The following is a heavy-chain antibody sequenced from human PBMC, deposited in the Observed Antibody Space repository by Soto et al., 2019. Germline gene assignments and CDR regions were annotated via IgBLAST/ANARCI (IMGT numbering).Heavy chain of an antibody. J-gene: IGHJ4*02. D-gene: IGHD6-19*01. V-gene: IGHV3-23*01. Sequence: GGTLRLSCAASGFTFRDYAMNWGRQAPGKGLELVADISGNGNSARHTDSVKGRFTISRDNSQNTLYLHMNSLRVDDTAIYYCGKERRGSGWSVCNFWGQGTLVTV. CDR2: ISGNGNSA. CDR3: GKERRGSGWSVCNF. CDR1: GFTFRDYA.